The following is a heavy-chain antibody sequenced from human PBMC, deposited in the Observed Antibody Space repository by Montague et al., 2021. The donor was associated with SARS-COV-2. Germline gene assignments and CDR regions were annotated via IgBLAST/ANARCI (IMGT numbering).Heavy chain of an antibody. CDR3: ASELADYGDFDY. V-gene: IGHV3-30-3*01. J-gene: IGHJ4*02. D-gene: IGHD4-17*01. CDR2: ISYDGSNK. CDR1: GFTLSSYA. Sequence: SLRLSCAASGFTLSSYAMHWVRQAPGKGLEWVAVISYDGSNKYYADSVKGRFTISRDNSKNTLYLQMNSLRAEDTAVYYCASELADYGDFDYWGQGTLVTVS.